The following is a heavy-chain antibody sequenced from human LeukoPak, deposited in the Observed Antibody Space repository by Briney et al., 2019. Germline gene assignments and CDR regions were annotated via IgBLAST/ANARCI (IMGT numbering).Heavy chain of an antibody. CDR1: GLTFDSYG. CDR3: AKDRDSSGYYYFDY. D-gene: IGHD3-22*01. V-gene: IGHV3-30*02. J-gene: IGHJ4*02. CDR2: IRYAGGET. Sequence: GGSLRLSCEASGLTFDSYGMHWVRQAPGKGLEWVAFIRYAGGETYYADSVKGRFTISRDDSKNTLYLQMNSLRAEDTAVYYCAKDRDSSGYYYFDYWGQGTLVTVSS.